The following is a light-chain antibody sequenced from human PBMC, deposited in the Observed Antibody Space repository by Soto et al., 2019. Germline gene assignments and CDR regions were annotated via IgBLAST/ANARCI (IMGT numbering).Light chain of an antibody. V-gene: IGLV2-23*02. Sequence: QSALTQPASVSGSPGQSITISCTGTSSDVGSYNLVSWYRQHPGEAPKLMIYEVSKRPSGVSNRFSGSKSGNTASLTISGLQAEDEADYYCCSYACGSTVVFGGGTKLTVL. J-gene: IGLJ2*01. CDR2: EVS. CDR3: CSYACGSTVV. CDR1: SSDVGSYNL.